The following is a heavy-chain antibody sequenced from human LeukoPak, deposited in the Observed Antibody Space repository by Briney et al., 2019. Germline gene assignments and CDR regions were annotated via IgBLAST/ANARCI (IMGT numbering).Heavy chain of an antibody. D-gene: IGHD3-10*01. J-gene: IGHJ3*02. V-gene: IGHV1-69*01. Sequence: ASVTVSCKASGGTFSSYAISWVRQAPGQGLEWMGGIIPIFGTANYAQKFQGRVTITPDESTSKAYMEMSSLRSEDTGVYYCAREGGLLSQDAFDIWGQGTMVTVSS. CDR2: IIPIFGTA. CDR1: GGTFSSYA. CDR3: AREGGLLSQDAFDI.